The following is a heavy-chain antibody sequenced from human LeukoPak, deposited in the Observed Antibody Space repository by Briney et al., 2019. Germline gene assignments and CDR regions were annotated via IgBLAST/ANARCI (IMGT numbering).Heavy chain of an antibody. V-gene: IGHV4-61*01. J-gene: IGHJ6*03. CDR1: GGSISSGSYY. D-gene: IGHD1-14*01. CDR2: IYYSGST. CDR3: ARGVNLYYYYYYMDV. Sequence: SETLSLTCTVSGGSISSGSYYWSWIRQPPGKGLEWIGYIYYSGSTNYNPSLKSRVTISVDTSKNQFSLKLSSVAAADTAVYYCARGVNLYYYYYYMDVWGKGTTVTVSS.